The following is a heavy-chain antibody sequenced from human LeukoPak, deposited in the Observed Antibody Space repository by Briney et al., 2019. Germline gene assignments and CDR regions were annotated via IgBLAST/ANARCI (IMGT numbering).Heavy chain of an antibody. Sequence: PGGSLRLSCAASGFSFSTYWIHWVRQVPGKGLVWVARIKDGGTTTDYADSVKGRFTISRDDAKNTLYLHMNSLRVEDTAVYYCTTIRPGYWGQGTLVTVSP. CDR3: TTIRPGY. D-gene: IGHD1-26*01. CDR2: IKDGGTTT. V-gene: IGHV3-74*01. CDR1: GFSFSTYW. J-gene: IGHJ4*02.